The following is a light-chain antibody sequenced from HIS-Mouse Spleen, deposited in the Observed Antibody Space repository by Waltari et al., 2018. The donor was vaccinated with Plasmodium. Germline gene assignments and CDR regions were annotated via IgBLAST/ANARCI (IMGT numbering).Light chain of an antibody. CDR1: KLGDKY. V-gene: IGLV3-1*01. CDR2: QDS. CDR3: QALDSSTDYV. J-gene: IGLJ1*01. Sequence: SYELTQPPSVSVSPGQTASITCSGDKLGDKYACWYQQQPGQSPVLVIYQDSKRPSGIPGRFSGSNAGNPATLTISGTQAMDEADYYCQALDSSTDYVFGTGTKVTVL.